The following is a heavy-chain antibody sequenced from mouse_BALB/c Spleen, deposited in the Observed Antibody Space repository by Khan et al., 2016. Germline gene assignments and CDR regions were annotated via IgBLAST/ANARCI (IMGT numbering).Heavy chain of an antibody. Sequence: DLVKPGASVKLSCKASGYTFTSYWINWIKQRPGQGLEWIGRIAPGSGSTYYNEMFKGKATLTVDTSSSSAYIQLSSLSSEDSAVYVGARADYGYVDYWGQGTTLTVYS. D-gene: IGHD1-1*01. J-gene: IGHJ2*01. V-gene: IGHV1S41*01. CDR1: GYTFTSYW. CDR2: IAPGSGST. CDR3: ARADYGYVDY.